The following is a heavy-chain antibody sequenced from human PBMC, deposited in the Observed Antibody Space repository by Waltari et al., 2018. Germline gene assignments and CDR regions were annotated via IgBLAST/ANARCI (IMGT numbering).Heavy chain of an antibody. J-gene: IGHJ4*02. CDR2: VLFDGRKT. D-gene: IGHD3-9*01. CDR1: GFTFSTHA. V-gene: IGHV3-30*04. Sequence: QVEMVESGGGVVQPGRSLGLPCAASGFTFSTHAMHWVRQAPGKGLEWVAVVLFDGRKTYYTDSVKGRFTISRDNSKNTLYLQMNSLRSEDTAVYFCASSEVTDYFFFRYWGQGALVTVSS. CDR3: ASSEVTDYFFFRY.